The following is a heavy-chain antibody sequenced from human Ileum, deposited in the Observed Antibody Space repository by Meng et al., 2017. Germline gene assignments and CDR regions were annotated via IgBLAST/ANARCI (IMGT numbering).Heavy chain of an antibody. CDR3: AREWSGSYRHFDY. Sequence: VQLHEPGPGLLKPSGTLALPCAGAGGSISTSDWWSWVRQPPGKGLEWIGEIHHSGSTNYNPSLKSRVTISVDKSKNQFSLKLNSVTAADTAVYYCAREWSGSYRHFDYWGQGTLVTVSS. J-gene: IGHJ4*02. CDR2: IHHSGST. V-gene: IGHV4-4*02. CDR1: GGSISTSDW. D-gene: IGHD1-26*01.